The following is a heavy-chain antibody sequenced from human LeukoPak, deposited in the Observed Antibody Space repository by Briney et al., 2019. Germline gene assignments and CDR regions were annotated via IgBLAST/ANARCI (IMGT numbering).Heavy chain of an antibody. CDR1: GYSFTSYW. D-gene: IGHD1-26*01. CDR3: ARSGYSHSWDY. Sequence: GESLKISCKGSGYSFTSYWIGWVRQAPGKGLEWVANIKEDGGEMHFVDSMKGRFTISRDNAKNSLYLQMNSLRGDDTAVYYCARSGYSHSWDYWGQGTLVIVSS. CDR2: IKEDGGEM. J-gene: IGHJ4*02. V-gene: IGHV3-7*03.